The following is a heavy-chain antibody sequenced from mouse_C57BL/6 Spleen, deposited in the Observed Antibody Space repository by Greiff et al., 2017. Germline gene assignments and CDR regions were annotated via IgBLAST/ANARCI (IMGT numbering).Heavy chain of an antibody. Sequence: EVQLQQSGPELVKPGASVKISCKASGYSFTGYYMNWVKQSPEKSLEWIGEINPSTGGTTYNQKFKAKATLTVDKSSSTAYMQLKSLTSEDSAVYYCARAAYYSNGGYFDVWGTGTTVTVSS. CDR2: INPSTGGT. CDR1: GYSFTGYY. D-gene: IGHD2-5*01. J-gene: IGHJ1*03. CDR3: ARAAYYSNGGYFDV. V-gene: IGHV1-42*01.